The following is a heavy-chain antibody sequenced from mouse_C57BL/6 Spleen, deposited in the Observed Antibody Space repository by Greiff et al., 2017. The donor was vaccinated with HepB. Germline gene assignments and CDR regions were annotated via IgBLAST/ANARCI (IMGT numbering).Heavy chain of an antibody. V-gene: IGHV3-6*01. Sequence: DVKLQESGPGLVKPSQSLSLTCSVTGYSITSGYYWNWIRQFPGNKLEWMGYISYDGSNNYNPSLKNRISITRDTSKNQFFLKLNSVTTEDTATYYCARGNWVYFDYWGQGTTLTVSS. J-gene: IGHJ2*01. CDR2: ISYDGSN. CDR3: ARGNWVYFDY. CDR1: GYSITSGYY. D-gene: IGHD4-1*01.